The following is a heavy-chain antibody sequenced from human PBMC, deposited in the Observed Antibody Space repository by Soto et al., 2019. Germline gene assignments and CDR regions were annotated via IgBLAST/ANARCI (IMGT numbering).Heavy chain of an antibody. CDR1: GYTFTSYD. CDR2: MNPNSGNT. CDR3: ARTDGYNYAIDY. Sequence: ASVKVSCKASGYTFTSYDINWVRQATGQGLEWMGWMNPNSGNTGYAQKFQGRVTMTRNTSISTAYMELSSLRSEDTAVYYCARTDGYNYAIDYWGQGTLVTVYS. J-gene: IGHJ4*02. V-gene: IGHV1-8*01. D-gene: IGHD1-1*01.